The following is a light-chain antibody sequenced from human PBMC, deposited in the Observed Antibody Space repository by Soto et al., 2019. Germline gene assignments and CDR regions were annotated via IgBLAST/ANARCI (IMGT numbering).Light chain of an antibody. Sequence: EIVLTQSAGSLSLSPGERATLSFRASQSVSSSYLAWYQHKPGQAPRLLIYGASSRATGIPDRFSGSGSGTDFTLTISRLEPEDFAVYYCQQYGSSPHTFGQGTKLEIK. CDR1: QSVSSSY. J-gene: IGKJ2*01. CDR3: QQYGSSPHT. V-gene: IGKV3-20*01. CDR2: GAS.